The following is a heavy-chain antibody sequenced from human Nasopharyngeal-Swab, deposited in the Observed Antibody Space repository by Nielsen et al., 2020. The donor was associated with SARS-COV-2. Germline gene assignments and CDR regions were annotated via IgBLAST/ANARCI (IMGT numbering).Heavy chain of an antibody. V-gene: IGHV3-53*01. CDR2: ISRGGSP. J-gene: IGHJ4*02. D-gene: IGHD6-13*01. Sequence: VRQAPGKGLEWVSFISRGGSPFIADSVKGRFTISRDNSKNTLYLQMNSLRAEDTAVYYCARALLVGGYYFDYWGQGTLVTVSS. CDR3: ARALLVGGYYFDY.